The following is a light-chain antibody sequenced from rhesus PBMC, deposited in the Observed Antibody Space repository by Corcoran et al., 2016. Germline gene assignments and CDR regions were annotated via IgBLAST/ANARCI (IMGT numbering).Light chain of an antibody. CDR3: LQYNSRPFT. J-gene: IGKJ3*01. CDR1: QGLSSW. V-gene: IGKV1-21*01. Sequence: DIQMTQSPSSLSASVGDKVTITCQASQGLSSWLALYQPKPGKAPNLLISKASRLQSGVPSRFSGSGSETDFTLPISSLQPEDFATYYCLQYNSRPFTFGPGTKLDIK. CDR2: KAS.